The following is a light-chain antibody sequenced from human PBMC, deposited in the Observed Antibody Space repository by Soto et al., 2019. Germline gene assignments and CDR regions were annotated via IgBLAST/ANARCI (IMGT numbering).Light chain of an antibody. J-gene: IGKJ5*01. CDR2: AAS. CDR1: QGISTY. CDR3: QQYENLPT. V-gene: IGKV1-27*01. Sequence: DIQMTQSPSSLSASVGDRVTITCRASQGISTYLAWYQQKPGKVPKLLIYAASTLQSGVPSRFSGSGSGTDFTFTISRLQPEDIATYYCQQYENLPTFGQGTRLEIK.